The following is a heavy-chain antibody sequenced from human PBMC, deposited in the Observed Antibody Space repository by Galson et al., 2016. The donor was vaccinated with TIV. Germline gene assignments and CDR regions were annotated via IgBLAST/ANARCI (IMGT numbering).Heavy chain of an antibody. D-gene: IGHD3-22*01. CDR2: INHSGST. Sequence: ETLSLTCGVYGGSFSGYCWSWIRQPPGKGLEWIGEINHSGSTYCNPSLKSRVTISLDTSKNQISLMLSSVTAADTAVYFCARVTLHYYDSSGFSSYFDYWGQGTLVTVSS. CDR1: GGSFSGYC. CDR3: ARVTLHYYDSSGFSSYFDY. J-gene: IGHJ4*02. V-gene: IGHV4-34*01.